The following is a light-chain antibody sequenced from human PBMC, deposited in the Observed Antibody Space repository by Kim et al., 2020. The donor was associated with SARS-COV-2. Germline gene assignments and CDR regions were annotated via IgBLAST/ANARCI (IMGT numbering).Light chain of an antibody. CDR2: AAS. J-gene: IGKJ2*01. CDR3: QQSYSTPYT. V-gene: IGKV1-39*01. Sequence: SASVGVRVTITCRASQSISSYLNWCQQKPGKAPKLLIYAASSLQSGVPSRFSGSGSGTDFTLTISSLQPEDFATYYCQQSYSTPYTFGQGTKLEI. CDR1: QSISSY.